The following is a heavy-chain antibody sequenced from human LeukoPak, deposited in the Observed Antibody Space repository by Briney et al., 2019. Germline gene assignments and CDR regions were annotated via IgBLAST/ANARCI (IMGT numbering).Heavy chain of an antibody. CDR1: GYTFTSYD. J-gene: IGHJ5*02. D-gene: IGHD1-26*01. CDR3: ARGQRPRGSARRFDP. Sequence: ASVKVSCKASGYTFTSYDINWVRQATGQGLEWMGWMNPNSGNTGYAQKFQGRVTITRNTSISTAYMELSSLRSKDTAVYYCARGQRPRGSARRFDPWGQGTLVTVSS. V-gene: IGHV1-8*03. CDR2: MNPNSGNT.